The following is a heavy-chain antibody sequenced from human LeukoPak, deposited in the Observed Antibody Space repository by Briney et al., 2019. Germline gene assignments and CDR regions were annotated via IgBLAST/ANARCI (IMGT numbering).Heavy chain of an antibody. Sequence: GGSLRLSCAASGFIFSNFGMHWVRQAPGNELDWVAVIWYDGSNKYYADSVKGRFTISRDNSKNTLYPQMNSLRAEDTAVYYCARDDGTAAAVDYWGQGTLVTVSS. J-gene: IGHJ4*02. CDR1: GFIFSNFG. CDR2: IWYDGSNK. V-gene: IGHV3-33*01. D-gene: IGHD6-13*01. CDR3: ARDDGTAAAVDY.